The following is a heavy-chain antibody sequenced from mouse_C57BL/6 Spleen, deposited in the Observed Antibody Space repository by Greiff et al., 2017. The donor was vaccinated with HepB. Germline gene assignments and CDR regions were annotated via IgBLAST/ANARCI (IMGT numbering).Heavy chain of an antibody. CDR3: ARSGGSSYDYYAMDY. CDR1: GYTFTDYY. CDR2: INPNNGGT. D-gene: IGHD1-1*01. J-gene: IGHJ4*01. Sequence: VQLQQSGPELVKPGASVKISCKASGYTFTDYYMNWVKQSPGKSLEWIGDINPNNGGTSYNQKFKGKATLTVDKSSSTAYMELRSLTSEDSAVYYCARSGGSSYDYYAMDYWGQGTSVTVSS. V-gene: IGHV1-26*01.